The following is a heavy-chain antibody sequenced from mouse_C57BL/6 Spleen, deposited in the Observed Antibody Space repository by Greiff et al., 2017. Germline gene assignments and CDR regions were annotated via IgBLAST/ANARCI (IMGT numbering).Heavy chain of an antibody. V-gene: IGHV1-69*01. CDR2: IDPSDSYT. CDR1: GYTFTSYW. J-gene: IGHJ3*01. CDR3: ARGEYDYDGGFAY. D-gene: IGHD2-4*01. Sequence: QVQLQQPGAELVMPGASVKLSCKASGYTFTSYWMHWVKQRPGQGLEWIGEIDPSDSYTNYNQKFKGKSTLTVDKSSSTAYMQLSSLTSEDSAVYYCARGEYDYDGGFAYWGQGTLVTVSA.